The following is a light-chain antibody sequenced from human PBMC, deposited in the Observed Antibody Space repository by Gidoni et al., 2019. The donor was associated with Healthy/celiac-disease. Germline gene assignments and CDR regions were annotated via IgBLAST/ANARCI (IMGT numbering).Light chain of an antibody. V-gene: IGKV3-11*01. CDR3: QQRSNWHRVSIT. CDR2: AAS. Sequence: EIVLTQSPATLSSSPGERATLSCRASQSVSSYLAWYQQKPGQAPRLLIYAASNRATGIPARFSGSGSGTDFTLTISSLEPEDFAVYYCQQRSNWHRVSITFXXXTRLEIK. J-gene: IGKJ5*01. CDR1: QSVSSY.